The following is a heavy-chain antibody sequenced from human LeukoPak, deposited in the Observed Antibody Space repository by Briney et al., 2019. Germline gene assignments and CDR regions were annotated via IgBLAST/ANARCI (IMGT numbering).Heavy chain of an antibody. CDR2: MYYSGST. CDR3: ARQYYDNTGYYYFDY. D-gene: IGHD3-22*01. J-gene: IGHJ4*02. Sequence: GSLRLSCAASGFTFSDYYMTWVRQPPGKGLEWIGSMYYSGSTYYKTSLKSRVTISADTSKNEFSLELSSVTAADTAVYYCARQYYDNTGYYYFDYWGQGTLVTVSS. V-gene: IGHV4-39*01. CDR1: GFTFSDYY.